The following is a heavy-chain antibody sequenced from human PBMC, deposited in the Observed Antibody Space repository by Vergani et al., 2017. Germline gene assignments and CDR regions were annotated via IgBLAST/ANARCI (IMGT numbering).Heavy chain of an antibody. V-gene: IGHV1-18*04. CDR2: ISAYNGNT. J-gene: IGHJ3*02. CDR1: GYTFTSYG. D-gene: IGHD5-18*01. CDR3: ARDASDAGYSYGHYAFDI. Sequence: QVQLVQSGAEVKKPGASVKVSCKASGYTFTSYGISWVRQAPGQGLEWMGWISAYNGNTNYAQKLQGRVTMTTDTSTSTAYMELRSLRSDDTAVYYCARDASDAGYSYGHYAFDIWGQGTMVTVSS.